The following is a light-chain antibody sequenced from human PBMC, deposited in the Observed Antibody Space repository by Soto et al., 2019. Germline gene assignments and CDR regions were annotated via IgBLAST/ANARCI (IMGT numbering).Light chain of an antibody. CDR1: QSVSSSY. CDR3: QQYYTTPYI. Sequence: EIVLTQSPGTLSLSPGERATLSCRASQSVSSSYLAWYQQKPGQAPRLLIYGASSRATGIPDRFSGSGSGTDFTLSISSLQPEDVAVYYCQQYYTTPYIFGQGTKLEIK. CDR2: GAS. J-gene: IGKJ2*01. V-gene: IGKV3-20*01.